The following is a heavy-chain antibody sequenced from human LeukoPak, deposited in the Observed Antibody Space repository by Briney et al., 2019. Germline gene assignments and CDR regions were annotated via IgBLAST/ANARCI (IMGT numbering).Heavy chain of an antibody. Sequence: SETLSLTCAVSGGSISSSSYYWGWIRQPPGKGLEWIGSIYYSGSTYYNPSLKSRVTISVDTSKNQFSLKLSSVTAADTAVYYCARVEEGYGSGRRENNCYYYMDVWGKGTTVTISS. D-gene: IGHD3-10*01. J-gene: IGHJ6*03. CDR1: GGSISSSSYY. CDR3: ARVEEGYGSGRRENNCYYYMDV. CDR2: IYYSGST. V-gene: IGHV4-39*07.